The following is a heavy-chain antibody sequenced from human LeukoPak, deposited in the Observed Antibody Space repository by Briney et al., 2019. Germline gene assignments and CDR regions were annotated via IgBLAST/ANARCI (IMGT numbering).Heavy chain of an antibody. Sequence: PEGSLRLSCAASGFTFSSYEMNWVRQAPGKGLEWVSYISSSGSTIYNADSVKGRFTISRDNAKNSLYLQMNSLRAEDTAVYYCARNSGTYYNYFDFWGQGTLVTVSS. J-gene: IGHJ4*02. CDR3: ARNSGTYYNYFDF. D-gene: IGHD1-26*01. CDR1: GFTFSSYE. V-gene: IGHV3-48*03. CDR2: ISSSGSTI.